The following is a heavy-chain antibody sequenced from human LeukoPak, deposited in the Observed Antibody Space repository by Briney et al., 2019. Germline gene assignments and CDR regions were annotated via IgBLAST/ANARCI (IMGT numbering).Heavy chain of an antibody. CDR1: GFTFSSYS. J-gene: IGHJ5*02. Sequence: GGSLRLSCAASGFTFSSYSINWVRQAPGKGLEWVSYISSSSSTIYYADSVKGRFTISRENSKNTLYLQMNSLRAEDTAVYYCATSGGSYWSWGQGTLVTVSS. CDR3: ATSGGSYWS. V-gene: IGHV3-48*01. D-gene: IGHD1-26*01. CDR2: ISSSSSTI.